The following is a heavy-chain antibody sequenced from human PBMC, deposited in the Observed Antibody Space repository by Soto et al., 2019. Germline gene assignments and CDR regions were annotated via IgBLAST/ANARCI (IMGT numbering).Heavy chain of an antibody. CDR1: GYTFTSYG. V-gene: IGHV1-18*01. D-gene: IGHD4-17*01. Sequence: QVQLVQSGAEVKKPGASVKVSCKASGYTFTSYGISWVRQAPGQGLEWMGWISAYNGTINYAQKHQGGVTMTTNTSTSTTYMELRSLRSDDTAVYYCARDLGPDDYGDYYFDYWGQGTLVTVSS. CDR3: ARDLGPDDYGDYYFDY. J-gene: IGHJ4*02. CDR2: ISAYNGTI.